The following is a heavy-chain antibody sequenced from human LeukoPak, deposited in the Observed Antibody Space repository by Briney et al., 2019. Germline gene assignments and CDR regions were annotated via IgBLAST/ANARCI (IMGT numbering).Heavy chain of an antibody. V-gene: IGHV4-30-4*08. CDR1: GGSISSGDYY. CDR2: IYYSGST. CDR3: ARLSYSSSSCWFDP. D-gene: IGHD6-6*01. Sequence: SEDLSRTCTVSGGSISSGDYYWSWIRQPPGKGLEWIGYIYYSGSTYYNPSLKSRVTISVDTSKNQFSLKLSSVTAADTAVYYCARLSYSSSSCWFDPWGQGTLVTVSS. J-gene: IGHJ5*02.